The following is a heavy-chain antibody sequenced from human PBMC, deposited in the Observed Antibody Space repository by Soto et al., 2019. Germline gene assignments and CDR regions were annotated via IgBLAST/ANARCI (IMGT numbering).Heavy chain of an antibody. D-gene: IGHD2-15*01. CDR1: GGSITSSGFS. CDR2: IYHTGST. V-gene: IGHV4-30-2*06. J-gene: IGHJ4*02. CDR3: ARGGRGGTNSFDY. Sequence: QLQLQESGSGLVKPSQTLSLTCAVSGGSITSSGFSWSWIRQSPGKGLKWIGYIYHTGSTYYNPSLKRRLTRAVDRSKNHISLKLSSVTAADTAVYYCARGGRGGTNSFDYWGQGSLVTVSS.